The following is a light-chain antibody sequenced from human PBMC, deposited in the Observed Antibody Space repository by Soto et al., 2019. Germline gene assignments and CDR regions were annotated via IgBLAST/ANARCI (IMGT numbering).Light chain of an antibody. CDR3: QQYNNWPWT. J-gene: IGKJ1*01. CDR2: GAS. Sequence: EIVMTQSPATLSVSPGERATLSCRASQSVSSNLAWYQQQPGQAPRRLIYGASTRATGIPARFSGSGSWTEFTLTISSLQSEDFAVYYCQQYNNWPWTFGQGTKVEIK. V-gene: IGKV3-15*01. CDR1: QSVSSN.